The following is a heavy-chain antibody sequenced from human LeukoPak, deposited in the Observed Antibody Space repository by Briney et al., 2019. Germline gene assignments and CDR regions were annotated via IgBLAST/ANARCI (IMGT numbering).Heavy chain of an antibody. CDR1: GYTLTELS. Sequence: ASVKVSCKVSGYTLTELSMHWVRQAPGKGLEWMGGFDPEDGETIYAQKFQGRVTMTEDTSTDTAYMELSSLRSEDTAVCYCATLVPIRGVIIVNPYYFDYWGQGTLVTVSS. V-gene: IGHV1-24*01. CDR3: ATLVPIRGVIIVNPYYFDY. J-gene: IGHJ4*02. CDR2: FDPEDGET. D-gene: IGHD3-10*01.